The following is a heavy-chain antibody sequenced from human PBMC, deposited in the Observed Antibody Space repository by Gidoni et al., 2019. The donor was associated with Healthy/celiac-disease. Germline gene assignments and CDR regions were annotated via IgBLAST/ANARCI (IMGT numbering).Heavy chain of an antibody. Sequence: SVKGRFTISRDNAKNSLYLQMNSLRAEDTAVYYCASPWGYYVWGSYPRPRNDAFDIWGQGTMVTVSS. CDR3: ASPWGYYVWGSYPRPRNDAFDI. V-gene: IGHV3-11*01. D-gene: IGHD3-16*02. J-gene: IGHJ3*02.